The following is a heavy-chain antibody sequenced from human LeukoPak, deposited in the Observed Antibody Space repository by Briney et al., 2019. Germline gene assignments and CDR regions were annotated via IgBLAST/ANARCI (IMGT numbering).Heavy chain of an antibody. CDR2: ISSSGSTI. Sequence: PGGSLRLSCAASGFTFSDCYMSWIRQAPGKGLEWVSYISSSGSTIYYADSVKGRFTISRDNAKNSLYLQMNSLRAEDTAVYYCARAQTYYYDSSGYLLYWGQGTLVTVSS. CDR1: GFTFSDCY. V-gene: IGHV3-11*04. J-gene: IGHJ4*02. D-gene: IGHD3-22*01. CDR3: ARAQTYYYDSSGYLLY.